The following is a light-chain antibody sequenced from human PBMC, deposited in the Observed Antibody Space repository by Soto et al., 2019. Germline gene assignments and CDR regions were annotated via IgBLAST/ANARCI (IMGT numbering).Light chain of an antibody. V-gene: IGKV3-15*01. CDR3: QQYNNWPRT. CDR2: VTS. J-gene: IGKJ1*01. Sequence: IVMTQSPATLSVSPWEIATLSCRASQSVSTNLAWYQQKPGQAPRLLIYVTSARATGIPARFSGSGSGTEFTLTISSLQSEDFAVYYCQQYNNWPRTFGQGTKVDI. CDR1: QSVSTN.